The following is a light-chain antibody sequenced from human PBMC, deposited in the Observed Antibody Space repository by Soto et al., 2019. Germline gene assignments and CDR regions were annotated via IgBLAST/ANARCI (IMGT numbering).Light chain of an antibody. V-gene: IGLV4-69*01. CDR2: LNSDGSH. CDR1: SGHSNYA. CDR3: QTWATGIHVV. J-gene: IGLJ2*01. Sequence: LVLTQSPSASASLGASVKLTCTLSSGHSNYAIAWHQQQPEKGPRYLMKLNSDGSHSKGDGIPDRFSGSSSGAERYLTISSLQTEDEADYYCQTWATGIHVVFGGGTKLTVL.